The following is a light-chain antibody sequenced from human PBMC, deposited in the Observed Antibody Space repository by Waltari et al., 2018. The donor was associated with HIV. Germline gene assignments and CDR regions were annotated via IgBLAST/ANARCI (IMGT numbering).Light chain of an antibody. V-gene: IGLV1-47*01. CDR3: AAWNDRLSGYV. CDR2: TNT. Sequence: QSVLTQPPSASGTPGQRFTLSCSGSSSHSGRNYVYCDQQLPGTASKLFIYTNTHRPAWVPARCSGSKSATSAALAISGRRSEDEADYYCAAWNDRLSGYVFGTGTKVTV. CDR1: SSHSGRNY. J-gene: IGLJ1*01.